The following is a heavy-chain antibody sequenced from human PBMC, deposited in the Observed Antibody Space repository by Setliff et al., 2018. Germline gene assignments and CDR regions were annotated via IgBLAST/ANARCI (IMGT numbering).Heavy chain of an antibody. CDR2: IYYSGST. V-gene: IGHV4-39*07. D-gene: IGHD1-7*01. Sequence: PSETLSLTCTVSGGSISSSSYYWGWIRQPPGKGLEWIGSIYYSGSTYYNPSLKSRVTISVDTSKNQFSLKLSSVTAADTAVYYCARDLRTGTTVFYYYYYMDVWGKGTTVTVS. CDR3: ARDLRTGTTVFYYYYYMDV. CDR1: GGSISSSSYY. J-gene: IGHJ6*03.